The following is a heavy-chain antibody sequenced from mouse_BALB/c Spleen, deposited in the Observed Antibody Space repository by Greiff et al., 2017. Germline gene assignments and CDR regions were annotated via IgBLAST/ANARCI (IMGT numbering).Heavy chain of an antibody. J-gene: IGHJ4*01. CDR2: IDPENGDT. CDR3: NGLRSYAMDY. V-gene: IGHV14-4*02. Sequence: VQLKESGAELVRPGASVKLSCAASGFNIKDYYMHWVKQRPEQGLEWIGWIDPENGDTEYAPTFLGKATMTADTTSNTAYLQLSSLKSEDTAVYYCNGLRSYAMDYWGQGTSVTVSS. D-gene: IGHD1-1*01. CDR1: GFNIKDYY.